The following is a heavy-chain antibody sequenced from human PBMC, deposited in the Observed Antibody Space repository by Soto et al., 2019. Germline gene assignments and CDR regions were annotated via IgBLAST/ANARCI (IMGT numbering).Heavy chain of an antibody. J-gene: IGHJ4*02. CDR3: ARAPKVSGSSQTRPDF. Sequence: SETLSLTCSIYSGSFSGYYWSWIHQPPGKGLEWIGEISQSGNTNYSPSLKSRVSISIDTSKEQFSLNLASVSAADTAVYYCARAPKVSGSSQTRPDFWGQGTLVTVSS. CDR2: ISQSGNT. D-gene: IGHD6-6*01. CDR1: SGSFSGYY. V-gene: IGHV4-34*01.